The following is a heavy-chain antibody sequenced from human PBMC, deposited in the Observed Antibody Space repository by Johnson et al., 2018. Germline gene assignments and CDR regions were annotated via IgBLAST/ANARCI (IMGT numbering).Heavy chain of an antibody. Sequence: QVQLVQSGGGLVQPGGSLRLSCAASGFTFSSYDMHWVRQAPGKGLEWVAVISYDGSNKYYADSVKGRFTISRENAKNSLYLQMNSLRAGDTAVYYCARTMGLAGVVINDALDIWGQGTMVTVSS. D-gene: IGHD3-3*01. J-gene: IGHJ3*02. CDR2: ISYDGSNK. V-gene: IGHV3-30*03. CDR3: ARTMGLAGVVINDALDI. CDR1: GFTFSSYD.